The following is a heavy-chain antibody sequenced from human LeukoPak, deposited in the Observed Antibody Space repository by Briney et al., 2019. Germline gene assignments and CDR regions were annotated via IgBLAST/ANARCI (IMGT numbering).Heavy chain of an antibody. V-gene: IGHV3-53*01. CDR1: GFTVSSNY. Sequence: PGGSLRLSCAASGFTVSSNYMSWVRQAPGKGLEWVSVIYSGGSTYYADSVKGRFTISRDNSKNTLSLQMNSLRAEDTAVYYCASPYSSGWSTSFDYWGQGTLVTVSS. CDR2: IYSGGST. J-gene: IGHJ4*02. D-gene: IGHD6-19*01. CDR3: ASPYSSGWSTSFDY.